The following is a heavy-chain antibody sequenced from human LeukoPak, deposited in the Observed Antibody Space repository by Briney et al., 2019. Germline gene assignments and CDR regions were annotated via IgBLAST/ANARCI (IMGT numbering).Heavy chain of an antibody. CDR1: GYTFTGYY. J-gene: IGHJ4*02. CDR3: ARGPRRLLAGTRGAFDY. CDR2: INPNSGGT. V-gene: IGHV1-2*02. Sequence: ASVKVSCKASGYTFTGYYMHWVRQAPGQGLEWMGWINPNSGGTNYAQKFQGRVTMTRDTSISKAYMELSRLKSDDTAVYYCARGPRRLLAGTRGAFDYWGQGTLVTVSS. D-gene: IGHD2-15*01.